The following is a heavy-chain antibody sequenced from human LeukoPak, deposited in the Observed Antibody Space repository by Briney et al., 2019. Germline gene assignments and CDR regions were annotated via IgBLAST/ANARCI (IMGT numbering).Heavy chain of an antibody. D-gene: IGHD2-15*01. Sequence: ASVTLSCTASGYTFTSYDINWVRQATGQGLEWMGWMNPNSGNTAYAQKCQGRVTMTRNTSISTAYMELSSLRSEDTAVYYCVVVVASKFDYWGQGTLVTVSS. CDR2: MNPNSGNT. CDR1: GYTFTSYD. V-gene: IGHV1-8*01. CDR3: VVVVASKFDY. J-gene: IGHJ4*02.